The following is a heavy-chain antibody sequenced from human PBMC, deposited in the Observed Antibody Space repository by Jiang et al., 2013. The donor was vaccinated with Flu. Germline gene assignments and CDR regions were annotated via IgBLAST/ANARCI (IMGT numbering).Heavy chain of an antibody. CDR1: GYSFTSYW. CDR3: ASSNTYGDYPNYYYGMDV. V-gene: IGHV5-51*01. Sequence: GAEVKKPGESLKISCKGSGYSFTSYWIGWVRQMPGKGLEWMGIIYPGDSDTRYSPSFQGQVTISADKSISTAYLQWSSLKASDTAMYYCASSNTYGDYPNYYYGMDVWGQGTTVTVSS. D-gene: IGHD4-17*01. CDR2: IYPGDSDT. J-gene: IGHJ6*02.